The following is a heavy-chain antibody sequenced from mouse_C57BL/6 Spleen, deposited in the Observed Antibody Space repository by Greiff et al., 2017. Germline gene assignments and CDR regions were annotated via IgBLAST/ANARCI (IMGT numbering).Heavy chain of an antibody. CDR2: IWWDDDK. D-gene: IGHD1-1*01. CDR1: GFSLSTFGMG. V-gene: IGHV8-8*01. CDR3: SRNEITTVVGESMDY. J-gene: IGHJ4*01. Sequence: QVQLKESGPGILQPSQTLSLTCSFSGFSLSTFGMGVGWIRQPTGKGLEWLAHIWWDDDKYYNPALKSRLTISKDTSKNQVFLKIANVDTADTATYYCSRNEITTVVGESMDYWGQGTSVTVSS.